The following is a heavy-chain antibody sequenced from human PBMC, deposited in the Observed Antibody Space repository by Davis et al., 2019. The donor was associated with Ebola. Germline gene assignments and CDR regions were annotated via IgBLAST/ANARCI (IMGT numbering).Heavy chain of an antibody. CDR1: VYTFTNHQ. J-gene: IGHJ3*02. CDR3: TTPGGQDSGYDVFDI. Sequence: ASVKVSRKASVYTFTNHQMHWVRQAPGQGLDWMGMINPNDGRTIYAQKFQGRVTVTRDTSTTTVYMGLSSLRSEDTALYYCTTPGGQDSGYDVFDIWGQGTMVTVS. V-gene: IGHV1-46*03. CDR2: INPNDGRT. D-gene: IGHD5-12*01.